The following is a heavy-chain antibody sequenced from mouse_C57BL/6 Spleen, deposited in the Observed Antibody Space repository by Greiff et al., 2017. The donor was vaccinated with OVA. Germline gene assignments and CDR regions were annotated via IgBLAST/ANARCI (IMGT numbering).Heavy chain of an antibody. CDR1: GFSLTSYG. CDR2: IWSDGST. CDR3: ARHEDYDGDYAMDY. Sequence: VKLEESGPGLVAPSQSLSITCTVSGFSLTSYGVHWVRQPPGKGLEWLVVIWSDGSTTYNSALKSRLSISKDNSKSQVFLKMNSLQTDDTAMYYCARHEDYDGDYAMDYWGQGTSVTVSS. V-gene: IGHV2-6-1*01. J-gene: IGHJ4*01. D-gene: IGHD2-4*01.